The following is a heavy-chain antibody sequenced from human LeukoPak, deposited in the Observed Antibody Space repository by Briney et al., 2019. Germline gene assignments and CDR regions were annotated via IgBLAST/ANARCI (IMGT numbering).Heavy chain of an antibody. CDR3: VRRGDFWSGYTFDY. CDR2: IYNTGST. Sequence: PSETLSLTCTVSGGSTSSYYWNWIRQPPGRGLEWIGYIYNTGSTNYNPSLKSRVTISIDTSKNQVSLKLSSVTAADTAVYYCVRRGDFWSGYTFDYWGQGTLVTVSS. CDR1: GGSTSSYY. J-gene: IGHJ4*02. V-gene: IGHV4-59*08. D-gene: IGHD3-3*01.